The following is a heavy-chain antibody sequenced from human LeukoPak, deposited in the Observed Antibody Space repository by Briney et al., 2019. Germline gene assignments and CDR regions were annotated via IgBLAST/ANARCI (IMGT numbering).Heavy chain of an antibody. D-gene: IGHD1-26*01. V-gene: IGHV1-2*06. Sequence: ASVKVSRKASGYSFTDYYIHWVRQAPGQGLEWVGLIHPKSGDTFYAQKFRGRDTMTRDTSINTVYMELDRLTSDDTAVFYCARDYSGSYTHWAQGTLVTVSS. CDR3: ARDYSGSYTH. CDR1: GYSFTDYY. CDR2: IHPKSGDT. J-gene: IGHJ4*02.